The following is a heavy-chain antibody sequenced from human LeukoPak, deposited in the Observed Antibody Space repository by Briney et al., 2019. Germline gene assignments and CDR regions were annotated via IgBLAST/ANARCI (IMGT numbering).Heavy chain of an antibody. Sequence: SETLSLTCAVSGGSISSSNWWTWVRQPPGKGLEWIGEIYHSGSTNYNPSLKSRVTISVDTSKNQFSLKLSSVTAADTAVYYCARDPSTFYYAGYFDYWGQGTLVTVSS. CDR3: ARDPSTFYYAGYFDY. J-gene: IGHJ4*02. CDR2: IYHSGST. V-gene: IGHV4-4*02. CDR1: GGSISSSNW. D-gene: IGHD3-10*01.